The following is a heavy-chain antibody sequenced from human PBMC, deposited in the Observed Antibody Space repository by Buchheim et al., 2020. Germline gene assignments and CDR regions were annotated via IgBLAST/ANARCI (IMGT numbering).Heavy chain of an antibody. D-gene: IGHD2-15*01. Sequence: QVQLVESGGGVVQPGRSLRLSCAASGFTFSSYGMHWVRQAPGKGLEWVAVISYDGSNKYYADSVKGRFTIPRDNSKNTLYLQMNSLRAEDTAVYYGAKEHSGGSWYYYYYGMDVWGQGTT. CDR3: AKEHSGGSWYYYYYGMDV. V-gene: IGHV3-30*18. CDR1: GFTFSSYG. J-gene: IGHJ6*02. CDR2: ISYDGSNK.